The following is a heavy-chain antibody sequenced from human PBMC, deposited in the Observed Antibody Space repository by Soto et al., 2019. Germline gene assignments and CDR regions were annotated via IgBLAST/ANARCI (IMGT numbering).Heavy chain of an antibody. CDR3: ARRSSSSEYYFDY. J-gene: IGHJ4*02. CDR2: IYYSGST. V-gene: IGHV4-39*01. D-gene: IGHD6-13*01. Sequence: PSETLSLTCTVSGGSISSSSYYWGWIRQPPGKGLEWIGSIYYSGSTYYNPSLKSRVTISVDTSKNQFSLKLSSVTAADTAVYYCARRSSSSEYYFDYWGQGTLVTVSS. CDR1: GGSISSSSYY.